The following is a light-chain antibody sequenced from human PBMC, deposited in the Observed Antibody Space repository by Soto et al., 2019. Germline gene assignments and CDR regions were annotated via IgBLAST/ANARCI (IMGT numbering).Light chain of an antibody. V-gene: IGKV1-5*01. CDR1: QSISRW. Sequence: DIQMPQYHSTLSPSVGDRVTITCRARQSISRWLAWYRQKPEKAPKLLIYDASILESGVPSRFTGSGSGTEFTLTISSLQPDDFATYYCQQYNSYRTFGQGTKV. CDR2: DAS. J-gene: IGKJ1*01. CDR3: QQYNSYRT.